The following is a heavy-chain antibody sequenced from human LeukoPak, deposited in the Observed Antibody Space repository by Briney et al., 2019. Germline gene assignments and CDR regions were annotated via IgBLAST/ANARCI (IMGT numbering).Heavy chain of an antibody. D-gene: IGHD6-13*01. Sequence: GGSLRLSCAASGFTFNNYGMHYVRQAPGKGLEWVAVISDDGRNKNYADSVKGRFTISRDNSNNTLYLQMNSLRAEDTGVYYCAKDRETTASGTFDYWGQGTLVTVSS. CDR3: AKDRETTASGTFDY. CDR1: GFTFNNYG. CDR2: ISDDGRNK. J-gene: IGHJ4*02. V-gene: IGHV3-30*18.